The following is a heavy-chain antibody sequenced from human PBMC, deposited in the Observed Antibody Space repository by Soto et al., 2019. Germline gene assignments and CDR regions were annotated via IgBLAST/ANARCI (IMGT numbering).Heavy chain of an antibody. CDR1: GITFTNAW. V-gene: IGHV3-15*01. J-gene: IGHJ4*02. D-gene: IGHD7-27*01. CDR3: TTDPGDWPDY. Sequence: EVQLVESGGDLVKPGGSLRLSCAASGITFTNAWMSWVRQAPGKGLEWVGRIKSKTDGGTTDYAAPVKGRFTISRDDSKNMLFLQMNSLKTEDTAVYHCTTDPGDWPDYWGQGTLVTVSS. CDR2: IKSKTDGGTT.